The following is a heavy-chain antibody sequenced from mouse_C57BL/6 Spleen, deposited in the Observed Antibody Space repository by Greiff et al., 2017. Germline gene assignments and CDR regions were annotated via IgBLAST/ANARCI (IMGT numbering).Heavy chain of an antibody. Sequence: DVKLQESGPGLVKPSPSLSLTCSVTGYSITSGYYWNWIRQFPGNKLEWMGYISYDGSNNYNPSLKNRISITRDTSKNQFFLKLNSVTTEDTATYDCAREEGLRRDYAMDYWGQGTSVTVSS. CDR1: GYSITSGYY. V-gene: IGHV3-6*01. J-gene: IGHJ4*01. D-gene: IGHD2-4*01. CDR3: AREEGLRRDYAMDY. CDR2: ISYDGSN.